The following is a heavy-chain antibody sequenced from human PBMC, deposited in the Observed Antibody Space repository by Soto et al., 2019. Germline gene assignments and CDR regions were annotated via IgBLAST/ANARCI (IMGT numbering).Heavy chain of an antibody. D-gene: IGHD3-3*01. J-gene: IGHJ4*02. Sequence: QVQLVQSGAEVKKPGASVKVSCKASGYTFTSYGISWVRQAPGQRLEWMGWISTYNGNTIYAQMHQGRVTLTTDTSTTTACMELRSLRSDDTAVYYCAKAPLYYDFWSGLESDYWGQGTLVTVSS. CDR3: AKAPLYYDFWSGLESDY. CDR2: ISTYNGNT. CDR1: GYTFTSYG. V-gene: IGHV1-18*01.